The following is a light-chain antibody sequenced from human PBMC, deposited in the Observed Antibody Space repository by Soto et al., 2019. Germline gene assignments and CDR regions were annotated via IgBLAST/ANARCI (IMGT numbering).Light chain of an antibody. J-gene: IGKJ1*01. Sequence: QMTQSPSSLSAAVGDRVTITCRASQSVSIYLNWYQQKPGKAPNLLISAASSLQNGVPSRFRGSGSGTDFTLTISGLQPEDFATYYCQQSYSTPPWTLGQGTKVDIK. CDR2: AAS. CDR1: QSVSIY. CDR3: QQSYSTPPWT. V-gene: IGKV1-39*01.